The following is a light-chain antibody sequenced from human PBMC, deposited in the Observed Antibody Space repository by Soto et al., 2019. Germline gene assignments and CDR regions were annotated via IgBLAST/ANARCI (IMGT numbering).Light chain of an antibody. CDR1: QSISTY. V-gene: IGKV1-39*01. J-gene: IGKJ1*01. CDR3: QQSSITPRS. Sequence: DIRLTQSPSSLSASVGDRVTISCRASQSISTYLMWYHQKPGKAPNLLIYGASGLQNGVPSRFAGSGSGTEFTLTNTGLQPEDFGTDDGQQSSITPRSFGQGTKVEI. CDR2: GAS.